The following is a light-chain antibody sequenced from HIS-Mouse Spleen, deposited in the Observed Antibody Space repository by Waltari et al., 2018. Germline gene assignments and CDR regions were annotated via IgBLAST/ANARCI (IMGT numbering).Light chain of an antibody. CDR1: SRDVGSYNL. Sequence: QSALTQPASVSGSPGQSITISCTGTSRDVGSYNLVPWYQQHPGKAPKLMIYEGSKRPSGGSNRFSGSKSGNTASLTISGLQAEDEADYYCCSYAGSSTVVFGGGTKLTVL. J-gene: IGLJ2*01. V-gene: IGLV2-23*01. CDR2: EGS. CDR3: CSYAGSSTVV.